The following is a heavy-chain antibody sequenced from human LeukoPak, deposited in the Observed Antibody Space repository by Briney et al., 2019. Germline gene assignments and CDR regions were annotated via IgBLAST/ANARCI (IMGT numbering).Heavy chain of an antibody. V-gene: IGHV1-69*05. CDR3: ARDLGDGYRAVDASDI. Sequence: SVKVSCKASGGTFSSYAISWVRQAPGQGLEWMGGIIPIFGTANYAQKFQGRVTITTDESTSTAYMELSSLRSEDTAVYYCARDLGDGYRAVDASDIWGQGTMVTVSS. J-gene: IGHJ3*02. CDR2: IIPIFGTA. D-gene: IGHD5-24*01. CDR1: GGTFSSYA.